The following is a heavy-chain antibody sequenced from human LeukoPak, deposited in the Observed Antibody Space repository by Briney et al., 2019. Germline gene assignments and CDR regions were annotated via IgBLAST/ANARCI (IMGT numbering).Heavy chain of an antibody. CDR2: ISSSSSYI. CDR1: GFTFSRYS. V-gene: IGHV3-21*06. Sequence: PGGSLRLSCAASGFTFSRYSMNWARQAPGKGLEWVSSISSSSSYIYYADSVKGRFTISRDNAKNLLFLQMNGLRAEDTAVYYCARGRSITLLRGVAMSDGFDIWGQGAMVAVSS. J-gene: IGHJ3*02. CDR3: ARGRSITLLRGVAMSDGFDI. D-gene: IGHD3-10*01.